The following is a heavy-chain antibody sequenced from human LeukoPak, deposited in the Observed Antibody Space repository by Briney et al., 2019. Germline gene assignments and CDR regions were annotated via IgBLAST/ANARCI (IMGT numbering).Heavy chain of an antibody. V-gene: IGHV1-8*01. D-gene: IGHD3-3*01. Sequence: ASVKVSCKASGYTFTSYDINWVRQATGQGLEWMGWMNPNSGNTGYAQKFQGRVTMTRNTSISTAYMELSSLRSEDTALYYCARGRRSTYYDFWSGYRNWFDPWGQGTLVTVSS. CDR2: MNPNSGNT. CDR1: GYTFTSYD. CDR3: ARGRRSTYYDFWSGYRNWFDP. J-gene: IGHJ5*02.